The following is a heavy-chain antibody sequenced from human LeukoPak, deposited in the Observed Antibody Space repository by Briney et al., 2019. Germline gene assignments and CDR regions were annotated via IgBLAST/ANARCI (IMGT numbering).Heavy chain of an antibody. CDR1: GFTFSSYW. CDR2: IRQDGDLK. Sequence: GGSLRLSCTGSGFTFSSYWMSWVRQAPGKGLEWVANIRQDGDLKHYVDPVRGRFTISRDNAENSLYLQMDSLRAEDTAIYYCAREIVGTIKSYFDYWGQGTLVTASS. CDR3: AREIVGTIKSYFDY. V-gene: IGHV3-7*01. J-gene: IGHJ4*02. D-gene: IGHD1-26*01.